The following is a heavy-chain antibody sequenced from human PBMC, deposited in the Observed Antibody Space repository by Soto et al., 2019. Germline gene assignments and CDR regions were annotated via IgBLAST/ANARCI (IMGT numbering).Heavy chain of an antibody. Sequence: ASVKVSCKASGYTFTGYYMHLVRQAPGQGLEWMGWINPNSGGTNYAQKFQGWVTMTRDTSISTAYMELSRLRSDDTAVYYCARVANRSLGSSSSDGWFDPWGQGTLVTVSS. J-gene: IGHJ5*02. V-gene: IGHV1-2*04. D-gene: IGHD6-6*01. CDR1: GYTFTGYY. CDR2: INPNSGGT. CDR3: ARVANRSLGSSSSDGWFDP.